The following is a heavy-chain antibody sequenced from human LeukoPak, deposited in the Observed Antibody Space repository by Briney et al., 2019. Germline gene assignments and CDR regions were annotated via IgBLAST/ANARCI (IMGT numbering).Heavy chain of an antibody. Sequence: SETLSLTCAVYGGSFSAYYWTWIRQSPGKGLEWIGEINHSGSTNSNPSLKSRVTISVDPSKNQFSLKLTSVTAADTAVYFCARTPNYYDSSGRKLAYDIWGQGTKVIVSS. D-gene: IGHD3-22*01. CDR1: GGSFSAYY. CDR3: ARTPNYYDSSGRKLAYDI. J-gene: IGHJ3*02. CDR2: INHSGST. V-gene: IGHV4-34*01.